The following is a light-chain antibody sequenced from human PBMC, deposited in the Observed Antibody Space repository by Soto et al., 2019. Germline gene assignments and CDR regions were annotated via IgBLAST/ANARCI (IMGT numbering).Light chain of an antibody. CDR2: EVS. CDR3: TSYTSSSTNSV. J-gene: IGLJ1*01. CDR1: SSDIGGYDY. V-gene: IGLV2-14*01. Sequence: QSALTQPASVSGSPGQSITISCTGTSSDIGGYDYVSWYQQHPGKAPKLMIYEVSNRPSGVSNRFSGSKSGNTASLTISGLQAEDEADYDCTSYTSSSTNSVFGTGTQLTVL.